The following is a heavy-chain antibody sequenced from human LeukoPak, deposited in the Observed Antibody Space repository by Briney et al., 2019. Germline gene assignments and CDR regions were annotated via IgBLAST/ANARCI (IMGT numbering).Heavy chain of an antibody. D-gene: IGHD4-23*01. CDR2: ISGSGGNT. CDR3: AKQLFNGGLQIFDY. V-gene: IGHV3-23*01. Sequence: PGGSLRLSCAASGFTFSSYAMSWVRQAPGKGLDWVSAISGSGGNTYYADSVKGRFTISRDNSMDTLYLQMNSLRVGDTAVYYCAKQLFNGGLQIFDYWGQGTLVTVSS. J-gene: IGHJ4*02. CDR1: GFTFSSYA.